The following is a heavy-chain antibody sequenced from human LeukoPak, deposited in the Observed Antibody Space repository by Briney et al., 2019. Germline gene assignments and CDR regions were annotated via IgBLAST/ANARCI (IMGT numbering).Heavy chain of an antibody. D-gene: IGHD4-17*01. J-gene: IGHJ3*02. V-gene: IGHV3-23*01. CDR3: ARDPNGNYKGAFDM. CDR2: ITAGSDTA. CDR1: GFTFSTYA. Sequence: GGPLRLSCIGSGFTFSTYAMMWVRQTPGKGLEWVSAITAGSDTAQLADDVKGRFTISRDHSQQTLFLQMNSLRVEDTAGYYCARDPNGNYKGAFDMWGPGTMVTVSS.